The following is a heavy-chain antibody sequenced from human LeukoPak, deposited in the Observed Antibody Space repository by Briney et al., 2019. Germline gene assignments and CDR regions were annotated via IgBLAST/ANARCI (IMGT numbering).Heavy chain of an antibody. J-gene: IGHJ4*02. D-gene: IGHD2-15*01. CDR3: ARDPQYCSGGSCYSFDY. CDR1: GFTFSSYA. CDR2: IISSSSYI. V-gene: IGHV3-21*01. Sequence: GGSLRLSCAASGFTFSSYAMNWVRQAPGKGLEWVSSIISSSSYIYYADSVKGRFTISRDNAKNSLYLQMNSLRAEDTAVYYCARDPQYCSGGSCYSFDYWGQGTLVTVSS.